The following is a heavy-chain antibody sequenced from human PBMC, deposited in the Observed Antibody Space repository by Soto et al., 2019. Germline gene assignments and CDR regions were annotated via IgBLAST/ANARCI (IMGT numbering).Heavy chain of an antibody. D-gene: IGHD6-13*01. V-gene: IGHV3-23*01. CDR3: AKASSSWSGNFDY. CDR1: GFTFSSYA. J-gene: IGHJ4*02. Sequence: AVSLRLSCAASGFTFSSYAMSWVRQAPGKGLEWVSAISGSGGSTYYADSVKGRFTISRDNSKNTLYLQMNSLRAEDTAVYYCAKASSSWSGNFDYWGQGTLVTVSS. CDR2: ISGSGGST.